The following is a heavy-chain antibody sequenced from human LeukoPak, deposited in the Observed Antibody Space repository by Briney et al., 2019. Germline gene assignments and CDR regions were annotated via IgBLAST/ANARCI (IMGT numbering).Heavy chain of an antibody. CDR3: AKGTRYGDYGY. D-gene: IGHD4-17*01. CDR1: GFTFDDYA. CDR2: ISWNSGSI. Sequence: GGSLRLSCAASGFTFDDYAMHWVRQAPGKGLEWVSGISWNSGSIGYADSVKGRFTISRDNAKNSLYLQMNSLRAEDTALYYCAKGTRYGDYGYWGQGTLVTVSS. V-gene: IGHV3-9*01. J-gene: IGHJ4*02.